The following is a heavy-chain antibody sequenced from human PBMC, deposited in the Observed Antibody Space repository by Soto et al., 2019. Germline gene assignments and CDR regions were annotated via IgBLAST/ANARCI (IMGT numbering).Heavy chain of an antibody. CDR2: IIPLFGTA. V-gene: IGHV1-69*01. D-gene: IGHD1-26*01. J-gene: IGHJ6*02. CDR1: GGTFSSYA. Sequence: QVQLVQSGAEVKKPGSSVKVSCKASGGTFSSYAISWVRQAPGQGLEWMGGIIPLFGTANYAQKFQGRVTMTADESTSTAYMELSSLRSEDTAVYYCARDLHLGVGATSGMDVWGQGTTVTVSS. CDR3: ARDLHLGVGATSGMDV.